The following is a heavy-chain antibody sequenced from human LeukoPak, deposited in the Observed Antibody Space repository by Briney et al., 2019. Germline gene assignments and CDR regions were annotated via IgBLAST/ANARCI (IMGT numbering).Heavy chain of an antibody. V-gene: IGHV1-2*02. J-gene: IGHJ6*03. CDR2: INPNSGGT. CDR1: GYTFTGYY. CDR3: ARAYTKELSGPAYYYYMDV. Sequence: GASVKVSCKASGYTFTGYYMHWVRQAPGQGLEWMGWINPNSGGTNYAQKFQGRVTMTRGTSISTAYMELSRLRSDDTAVYYCARAYTKELSGPAYYYYMDVWGKGTTVTVSS. D-gene: IGHD1-7*01.